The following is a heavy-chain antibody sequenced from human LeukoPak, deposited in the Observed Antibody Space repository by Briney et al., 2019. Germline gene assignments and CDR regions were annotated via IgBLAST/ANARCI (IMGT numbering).Heavy chain of an antibody. CDR3: AREGYKNGPFDY. Sequence: GGTLRLSCAASGFTFSSYWMSWVRQAPGKGLEGVANIKQDGSEKYYVDCVNRRLIISRENAKNSMYVQMNSLRVEDTAVYYCAREGYKNGPFDYWGEGAMVTVSS. J-gene: IGHJ4*02. V-gene: IGHV3-7*01. D-gene: IGHD2-2*02. CDR1: GFTFSSYW. CDR2: IKQDGSEK.